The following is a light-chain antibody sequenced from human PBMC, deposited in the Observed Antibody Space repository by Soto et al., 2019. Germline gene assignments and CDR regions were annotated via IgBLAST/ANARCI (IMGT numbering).Light chain of an antibody. Sequence: ALTQPRSVSGSPGQSVTISCTGTSSDVGGYNYVSWYQQHPGKAPKLMIYDVSKRPSGVPDRFSGSKSGNTASLTISGLQAEDGADYYCCSYAGSYTFVFGSGTKVTVL. V-gene: IGLV2-11*01. CDR1: SSDVGGYNY. CDR3: CSYAGSYTFV. J-gene: IGLJ1*01. CDR2: DVS.